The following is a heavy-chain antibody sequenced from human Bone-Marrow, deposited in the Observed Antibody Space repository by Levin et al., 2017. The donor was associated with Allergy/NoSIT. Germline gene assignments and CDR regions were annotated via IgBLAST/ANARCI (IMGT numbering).Heavy chain of an antibody. CDR1: GFTFSNYD. Sequence: RASETLSLTCAASGFTFSNYDMTWVRQAPGKGLDWVSTFTSRGSTTYYADSVKGRFTMSRDNSKNTLYLLMHSLGADDTAVYYCARDLGVHSSGWYADLDYWGQGTLVSVSS. CDR2: FTSRGSTT. D-gene: IGHD6-19*01. CDR3: ARDLGVHSSGWYADLDY. V-gene: IGHV3-23*01. J-gene: IGHJ4*02.